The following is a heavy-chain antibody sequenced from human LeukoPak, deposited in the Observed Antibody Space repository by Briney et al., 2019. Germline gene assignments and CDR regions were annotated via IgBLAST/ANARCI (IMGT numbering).Heavy chain of an antibody. CDR3: GRFQSGSYYSDY. CDR2: ITFSSSYI. V-gene: IGHV3-21*01. D-gene: IGHD1-26*01. Sequence: PGGSLRLSCAASGFTFSSYSMNWVRQAPGKGLEWVSSITFSSSYIYYADSVKGRFTISRDNAKNSLYLQMDSLRDEDTAVYFCGRFQSGSYYSDYWGQGTLVTVSS. J-gene: IGHJ4*02. CDR1: GFTFSSYS.